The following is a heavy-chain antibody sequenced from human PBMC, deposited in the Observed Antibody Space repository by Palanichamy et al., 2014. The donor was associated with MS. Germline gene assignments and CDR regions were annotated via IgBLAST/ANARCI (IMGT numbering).Heavy chain of an antibody. CDR2: ISYTGTT. CDR3: ASVLRVRPGRFDY. Sequence: QLQLQESGPGLVKPSETLSLTCNVSGGSISNSNYYWGWIRQSPGKGLEWVASISYTGTTHYDPSLTSRLTISVDTSKNQFSLEVTSVTAADTAVYYCASVLRVRPGRFDYWGQGTLVTVSS. D-gene: IGHD6-6*01. CDR1: GGSISNSNYY. V-gene: IGHV4-39*01. J-gene: IGHJ4*02.